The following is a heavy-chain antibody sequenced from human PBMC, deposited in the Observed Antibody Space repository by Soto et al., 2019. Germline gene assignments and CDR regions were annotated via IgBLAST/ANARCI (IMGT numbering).Heavy chain of an antibody. V-gene: IGHV4-39*01. J-gene: IGHJ2*01. Sequence: SETLSLTCTVSGGSISSSSYYWGWIRQPPGKGLEWIGSIYYSGSTYYNPSLKSRVTISVDTSKNQFSLKLSSVTAADTAVYYCARHPYDSSGYDWYFDLWGRGTLVTVSS. D-gene: IGHD3-22*01. CDR1: GGSISSSSYY. CDR2: IYYSGST. CDR3: ARHPYDSSGYDWYFDL.